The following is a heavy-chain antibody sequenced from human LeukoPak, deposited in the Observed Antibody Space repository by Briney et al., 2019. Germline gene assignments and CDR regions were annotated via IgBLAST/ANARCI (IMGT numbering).Heavy chain of an antibody. D-gene: IGHD4-17*01. Sequence: SQTLSLTCTVSGGSISSGDYYWSWIRQPPGKGLEWIGCIYYSGSTYYNPSLKSRVTISVDTSKNQFSLKLSSVTAADTAVYYCARTALDGDYYFDYWGQGTLVTVSS. CDR3: ARTALDGDYYFDY. J-gene: IGHJ4*02. CDR1: GGSISSGDYY. V-gene: IGHV4-30-4*01. CDR2: IYYSGST.